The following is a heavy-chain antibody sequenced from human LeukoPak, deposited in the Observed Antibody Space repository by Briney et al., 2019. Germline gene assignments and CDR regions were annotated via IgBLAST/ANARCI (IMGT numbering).Heavy chain of an antibody. CDR1: GFTFDDYA. CDR3: AKGYVGILSDNYMDV. V-gene: IGHV3-9*03. J-gene: IGHJ6*03. D-gene: IGHD2-15*01. CDR2: ISWNSGSI. Sequence: GGSLRLSCAASGFTFDDYAMHWVRQAPGKGLEWVSGISWNSGSIGYADSVKGRFTISRGNAKNSLYLQMNSLRAEVMALYYCAKGYVGILSDNYMDVWGKGTTVSVSS.